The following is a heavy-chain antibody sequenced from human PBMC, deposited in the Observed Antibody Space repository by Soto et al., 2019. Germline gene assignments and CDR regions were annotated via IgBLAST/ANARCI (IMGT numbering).Heavy chain of an antibody. V-gene: IGHV1-3*01. D-gene: IGHD2-21*02. CDR2: INAGNGNT. Sequence: GASVKASCKASGYTFTSYGLCWVQQAPGQGLEWMGWINAGNGNTKYSQKFQGRVTITRDTSASTAYMELSSLRSEDTAVYYCARSIVVVTALDYWGQGTLVTVSS. CDR1: GYTFTSYG. CDR3: ARSIVVVTALDY. J-gene: IGHJ4*02.